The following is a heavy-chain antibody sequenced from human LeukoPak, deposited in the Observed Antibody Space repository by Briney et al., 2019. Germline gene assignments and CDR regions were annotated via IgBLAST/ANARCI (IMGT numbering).Heavy chain of an antibody. Sequence: PGGSLRLSCAASGFTVSSNYMSWARQAPGKGLEWVSVIYSGGSTYYADSVKGRFTISRDNSKNTLYLQMNSLRAEDTAVYYCARDSKPAAAANDAFDIWGQGTMVTVSS. V-gene: IGHV3-66*01. J-gene: IGHJ3*02. CDR3: ARDSKPAAAANDAFDI. CDR2: IYSGGST. D-gene: IGHD6-13*01. CDR1: GFTVSSNY.